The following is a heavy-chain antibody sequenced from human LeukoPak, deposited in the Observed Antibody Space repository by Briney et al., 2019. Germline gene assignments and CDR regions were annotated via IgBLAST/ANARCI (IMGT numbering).Heavy chain of an antibody. CDR1: GFTFSSHA. Sequence: GGSLRLSCAASGFTFSSHAMGWVRQAPGKGLEWVSAISGSGVGTYYTDSVKGRFTISRDNSMHMLYLQMNSLRAEDTAIYYCAKSCFSASGGGCNTEALSWLDPWGQGNLVTVSS. CDR3: AKSCFSASGGGCNTEALSWLDP. D-gene: IGHD2-15*01. V-gene: IGHV3-23*01. J-gene: IGHJ5*02. CDR2: ISGSGVGT.